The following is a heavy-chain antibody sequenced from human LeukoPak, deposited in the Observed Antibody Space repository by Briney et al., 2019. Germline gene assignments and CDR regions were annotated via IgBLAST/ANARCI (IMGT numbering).Heavy chain of an antibody. CDR3: ARSRYCSGGSCYIFDY. CDR2: ISSSSSYT. V-gene: IGHV3-21*05. D-gene: IGHD2-15*01. CDR1: GFTFSSYS. Sequence: GGSLRLSCAASGFTFSSYSMNWVRQAPGKGLEWVSYISSSSSYTNYADSVKGRFTISRDNAKNSLYLQMNSLRAEDTAVYYCARSRYCSGGSCYIFDYWGQGTLVTVSS. J-gene: IGHJ4*02.